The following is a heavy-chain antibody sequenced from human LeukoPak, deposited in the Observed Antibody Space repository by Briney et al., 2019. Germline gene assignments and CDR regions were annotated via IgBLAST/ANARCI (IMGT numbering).Heavy chain of an antibody. CDR1: GFIFEDYG. CDR3: ARGPLRFLEWLFSFDP. J-gene: IGHJ5*02. D-gene: IGHD3-3*01. CDR2: INWNGGST. Sequence: GGSLRLSCAPSGFIFEDYGMHWVRQAPGKGLEWVSGINWNGGSTGYADSVKGRFTISRDNAKDSLYLQMNSLRAEDTALYYCARGPLRFLEWLFSFDPWGQGTLVTVSS. V-gene: IGHV3-20*04.